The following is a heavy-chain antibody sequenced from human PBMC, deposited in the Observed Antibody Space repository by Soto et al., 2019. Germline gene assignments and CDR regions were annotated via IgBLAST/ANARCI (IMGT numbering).Heavy chain of an antibody. D-gene: IGHD2-2*03. Sequence: ASVKVSCKASGGTFSSYAISWVRQAPGQGLEWMGGIIPIFGTANYAQKFQGRVTITADESTSTAYMELSSLLSEDTAVYYFARSDLDRGYYYYYYGMDVWGQGTTVTVSS. CDR1: GGTFSSYA. CDR3: ARSDLDRGYYYYYYGMDV. V-gene: IGHV1-69*13. J-gene: IGHJ6*02. CDR2: IIPIFGTA.